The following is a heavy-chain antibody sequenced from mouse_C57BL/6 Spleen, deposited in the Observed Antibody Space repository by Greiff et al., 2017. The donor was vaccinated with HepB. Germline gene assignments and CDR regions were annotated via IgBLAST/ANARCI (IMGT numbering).Heavy chain of an antibody. J-gene: IGHJ2*01. D-gene: IGHD2-3*01. CDR1: GYTFTSYW. CDR2: IDPSASYT. CDR3: ARRGCGYWDYFDY. V-gene: IGHV1-69*01. Sequence: VQLQQSGAELVMPGASVKLSCKASGYTFTSYWMHWVKQRPGQGLEWIGEIDPSASYTNYNQKYKGKSTLTVDKSSSTAYMQLSSLTYEDSAVYYCARRGCGYWDYFDYWGQSTTLTVSS.